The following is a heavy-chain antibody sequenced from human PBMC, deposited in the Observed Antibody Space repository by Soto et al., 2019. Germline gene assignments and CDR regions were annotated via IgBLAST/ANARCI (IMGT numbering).Heavy chain of an antibody. J-gene: IGHJ3*02. CDR3: ARQTDSYYTFDAFDI. D-gene: IGHD3-22*01. CDR2: VYYSGST. CDR1: GGSISSGSYY. V-gene: IGHV4-39*01. Sequence: PSEILSLTCTVSGGSISSGSYYWDWIRQPPGKGLEWIGNVYYSGSTNYNPSLESRVTISVDTSKNQFSLKLSSVTAADTAVYYCARQTDSYYTFDAFDIWGQGTMVTVSS.